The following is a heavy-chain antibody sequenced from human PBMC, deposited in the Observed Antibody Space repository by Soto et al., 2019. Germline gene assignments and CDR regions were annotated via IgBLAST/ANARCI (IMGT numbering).Heavy chain of an antibody. Sequence: SVKVSCKAPGVTFSSYAISWVRQAPGQGLEWMGGIIPVFGTANYAQKFQGRVTITGDTSASTAYMELSSLRSEDTAVYYCARDIQGIAVAGLFDYWGQGTLVTVSS. CDR2: IIPVFGTA. J-gene: IGHJ4*02. CDR1: GVTFSSYA. V-gene: IGHV1-69*06. CDR3: ARDIQGIAVAGLFDY. D-gene: IGHD6-19*01.